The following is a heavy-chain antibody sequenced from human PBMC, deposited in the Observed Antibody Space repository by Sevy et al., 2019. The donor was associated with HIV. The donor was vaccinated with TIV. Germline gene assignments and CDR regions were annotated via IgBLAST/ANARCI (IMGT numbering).Heavy chain of an antibody. V-gene: IGHV3-7*01. J-gene: IGHJ4*02. CDR3: ARPYRTDPFYYSGSSGYYYPSYFDH. CDR1: GFTFSSYW. CDR2: IKQDGSEQ. D-gene: IGHD3-22*01. Sequence: GGSLRLSCAASGFTFSSYWMSWVRQAPGKGLEWVANIKQDGSEQFYVDSGRGRIMISRDNAKNSLYLQINSLRVEDTAIYYCARPYRTDPFYYSGSSGYYYPSYFDHWGQGTLVTVSS.